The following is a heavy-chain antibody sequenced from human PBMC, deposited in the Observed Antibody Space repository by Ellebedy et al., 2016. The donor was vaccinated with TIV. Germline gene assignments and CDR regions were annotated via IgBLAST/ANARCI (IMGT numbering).Heavy chain of an antibody. CDR1: GDSVSSGSYY. CDR3: ARWRVAVAGLDY. D-gene: IGHD6-19*01. CDR2: IYYRGST. V-gene: IGHV4-61*01. J-gene: IGHJ4*02. Sequence: SETLSLTXTVSGDSVSSGSYYWSWIRQPPGKGLEWIGYIYYRGSTNYNPSLKSRVTISLDTSKSQFSLNLSSVAAADTAVYYCARWRVAVAGLDYWGQGTLVTVSS.